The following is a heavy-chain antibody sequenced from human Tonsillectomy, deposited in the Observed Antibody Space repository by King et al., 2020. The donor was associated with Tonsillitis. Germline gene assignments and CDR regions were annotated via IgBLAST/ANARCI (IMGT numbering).Heavy chain of an antibody. CDR3: ARAPPTVAVAGTGYYYYYGMDV. J-gene: IGHJ6*02. Sequence: QLQESGPGLVKPSQTLSLTCTVSGGSISSGDDYWSWIRQTPGKGLEWIGYIYYSGSTYYNPSLKSRVTISVDTSKTQFSLKLSSVTAADTAVYYCARAPPTVAVAGTGYYYYYGMDVWGQGTTVTVSS. CDR2: IYYSGST. CDR1: GGSISSGDDY. V-gene: IGHV4-30-4*01. D-gene: IGHD6-19*01.